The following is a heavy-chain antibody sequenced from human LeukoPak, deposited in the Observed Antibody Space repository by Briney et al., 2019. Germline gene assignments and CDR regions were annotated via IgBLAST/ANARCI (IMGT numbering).Heavy chain of an antibody. V-gene: IGHV2-70*04. J-gene: IGHJ5*02. D-gene: IGHD2-21*02. CDR3: ARGCGGDCYYGFDP. Sequence: SGPALVKPTQTLTLTCTFSGFSLSTSGMRVSWIRQPPGKALEWLARIDWDDDKFYSTSLKTRLTISKDTSKNQVVLTMTNMDPVDTATYYCARGCGGDCYYGFDPWGQGTLVTVSS. CDR2: IDWDDDK. CDR1: GFSLSTSGMR.